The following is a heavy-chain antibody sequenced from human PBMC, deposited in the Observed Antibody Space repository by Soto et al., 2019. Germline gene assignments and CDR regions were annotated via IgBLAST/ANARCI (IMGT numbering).Heavy chain of an antibody. V-gene: IGHV1-69*06. CDR2: IIPIFGTA. D-gene: IGHD6-25*01. J-gene: IGHJ6*02. CDR1: GGTFSSYA. Sequence: SVKVSCKASGGTFSSYAISWVRLAPGQGLEWMGGIIPIFGTANYAQKFQGRVTITADKSTSTAYMELSSLRSEDTAVYYCALEAGYYYYYGMDVWGQGTTLT. CDR3: ALEAGYYYYYGMDV.